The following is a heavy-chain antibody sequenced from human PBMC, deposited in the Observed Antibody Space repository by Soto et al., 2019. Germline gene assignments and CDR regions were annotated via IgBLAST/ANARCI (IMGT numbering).Heavy chain of an antibody. J-gene: IGHJ5*02. V-gene: IGHV1-69*01. Sequence: QVQLVQSGAEVKKPGSSVKVSCKASGGTFSSYAISWVRQAPGQGLEWMGGIIPIFGTANYAQKFQGRVTITADESTRTAYMELSSLRSEDTAVYYCARNDLGYCSSTSCYFRWFDPWGQGTLVTVSS. CDR2: IIPIFGTA. D-gene: IGHD2-2*01. CDR1: GGTFSSYA. CDR3: ARNDLGYCSSTSCYFRWFDP.